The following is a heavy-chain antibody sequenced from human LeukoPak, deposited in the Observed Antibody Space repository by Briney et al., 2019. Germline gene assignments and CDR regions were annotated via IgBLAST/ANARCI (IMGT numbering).Heavy chain of an antibody. CDR3: ARRGFHDYSGFDY. CDR2: IGGSSSDI. J-gene: IGHJ4*02. CDR1: AFTFSSYS. Sequence: GGSLRLSCAGSAFTFSSYSMNWVRQAPGKGLEWVSSIGGSSSDIYYAASVKGRFTISRDNAKSSLYLQMKSLRAEDTAVYYCARRGFHDYSGFDYWGQGTLVTVSS. D-gene: IGHD1-26*01. V-gene: IGHV3-21*01.